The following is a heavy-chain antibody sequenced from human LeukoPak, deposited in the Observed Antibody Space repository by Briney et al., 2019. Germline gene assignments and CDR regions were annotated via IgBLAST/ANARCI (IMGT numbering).Heavy chain of an antibody. CDR2: VSFDGRNK. J-gene: IGHJ4*02. CDR3: AKDVDIVATIPDY. D-gene: IGHD5-12*01. Sequence: PGGSLRLSCEASGFSLSSYAFHWVRQAPGKGLEWVSFVSFDGRNKNYADSVRGRFTISRDNSKNTLYLQMNSLRAEDTAVYYCAKDVDIVATIPDYWGQGTLVTVSS. V-gene: IGHV3-30-3*01. CDR1: GFSLSSYA.